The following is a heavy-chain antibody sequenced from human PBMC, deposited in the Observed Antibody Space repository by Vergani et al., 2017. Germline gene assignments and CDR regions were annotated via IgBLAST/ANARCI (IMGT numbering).Heavy chain of an antibody. V-gene: IGHV3-30*03. CDR2: ISYDGSNK. J-gene: IGHJ2*01. D-gene: IGHD4-17*01. CDR3: ARDLWDYGEPYWYFDL. Sequence: QVQLVESGGGVVQPGRSLRLSCAASGFTFSSYGMHWVRQAPGKGLEWVAVISYDGSNKYYADSVKGRFTISRDNAKNSLYLQMNSLRAEDTAVYYCARDLWDYGEPYWYFDLWGRGTLVTVSS. CDR1: GFTFSSYG.